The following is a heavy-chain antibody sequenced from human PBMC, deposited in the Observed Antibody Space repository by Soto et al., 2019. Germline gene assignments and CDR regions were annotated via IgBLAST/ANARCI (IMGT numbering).Heavy chain of an antibody. CDR2: IFSNDEK. J-gene: IGHJ5*02. CDR3: ASTYSTSWYWFDP. Sequence: QVTVKESGPVLVKPTETLTLTCTVSGFSLSNAGLGVSWIRQPPGKALEWLAHIFSNDEKSYSTSLTSRLTISKETSKSQVVLTMTNMDPVDTATYYCASTYSTSWYWFDPWGQGTLVTVSS. CDR1: GFSLSNAGLG. D-gene: IGHD6-13*01. V-gene: IGHV2-26*04.